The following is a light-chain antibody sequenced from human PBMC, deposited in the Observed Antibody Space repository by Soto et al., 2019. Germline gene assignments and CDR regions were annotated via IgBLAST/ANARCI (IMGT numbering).Light chain of an antibody. CDR2: EVS. CDR1: SSDVGGYNY. V-gene: IGLV2-8*01. CDR3: SSYADSNNFV. J-gene: IGLJ1*01. Sequence: SLLTQPPSASGSPGQSVTISCTRTSSDVGGYNYVSWYQQHPGKAPKLMIYEVSKRPSGVPDRFSGSKSGNTASLTVSGLQAEDEADYYCSSYADSNNFVFGTGTKVTVL.